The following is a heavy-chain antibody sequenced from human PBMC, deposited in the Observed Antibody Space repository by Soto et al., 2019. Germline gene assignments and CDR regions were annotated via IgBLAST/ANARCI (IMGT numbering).Heavy chain of an antibody. CDR2: ISWDGTKT. V-gene: IGHV3-43*01. CDR1: GFTYDDYM. CDR3: AKDRSIAVAGYFDC. D-gene: IGHD6-19*01. Sequence: EMQLVESGGVVVQPGGSLRLSCAASGFTYDDYMMYWIRQVPGKGLEWVSFISWDGTKTSYADSVKGRFSISRDNSKNSLYLQMNKLRIEDTALYYCAKDRSIAVAGYFDCWGQGTLVTVSS. J-gene: IGHJ4*02.